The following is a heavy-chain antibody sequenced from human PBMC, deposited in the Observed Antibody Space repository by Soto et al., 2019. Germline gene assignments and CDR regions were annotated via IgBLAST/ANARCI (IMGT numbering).Heavy chain of an antibody. CDR1: GYTFTSYG. D-gene: IGHD3-22*01. V-gene: IGHV1-18*01. J-gene: IGHJ6*02. Sequence: GAPAKASCKAPGYTFTSYGISWVRQAPGQGLEWMGWISAYNGNTNYAQKLQGRVTMTTDTSTSTAYMELRSLKTEDTAVYYCTTEPGVHYYDSSGYYWPDGMDVWGQGTTVTVSS. CDR3: TTEPGVHYYDSSGYYWPDGMDV. CDR2: ISAYNGNT.